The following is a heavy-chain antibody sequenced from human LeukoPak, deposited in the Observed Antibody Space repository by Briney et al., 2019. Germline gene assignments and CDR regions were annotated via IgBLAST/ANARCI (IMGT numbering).Heavy chain of an antibody. Sequence: GASVKVSCKASGYTFTGYYMHWVRQAPGQGLEWMGWINPNSGGTNYAQKFQGRVTMTRDTSISTAYMEPSRLRSDDTAVYYCARYLETDKTGSYNYYYYGMDVWGQGTTVTVSS. J-gene: IGHJ6*02. CDR2: INPNSGGT. D-gene: IGHD3-10*01. CDR1: GYTFTGYY. CDR3: ARYLETDKTGSYNYYYYGMDV. V-gene: IGHV1-2*02.